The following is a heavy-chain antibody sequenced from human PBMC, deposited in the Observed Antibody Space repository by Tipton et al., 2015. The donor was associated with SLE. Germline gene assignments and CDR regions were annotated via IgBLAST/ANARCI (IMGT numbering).Heavy chain of an antibody. CDR1: GWTFTYRY. J-gene: IGHJ3*01. CDR2: ITPYNGNF. Sequence: QLVQSGAEVKKTGSSVKISCKASGWTFTYRYLHWVRQAPGQALEWMGWITPYNGNFNYAEKFQGRVAITRDNSLVVYMELTSLRSEDTAMYYCARSAPTPTSTSSDNNFDVWGQGTFVTVSS. V-gene: IGHV1-45*02. D-gene: IGHD5-24*01. CDR3: ARSAPTPTSTSSDNNFDV.